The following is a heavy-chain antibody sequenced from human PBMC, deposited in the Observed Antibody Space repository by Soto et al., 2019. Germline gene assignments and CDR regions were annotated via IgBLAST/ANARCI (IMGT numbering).Heavy chain of an antibody. CDR3: ARDDSSSWPNDAFDI. Sequence: ASVKVSCKASGYTFTSYGISRVRQAPGQGLEWMGWISAYNGNTNYAQKLQGRVTMTTDTSTSTAYMELRSLRSDDTAVYYCARDDSSSWPNDAFDIWGQGTMVTVSS. J-gene: IGHJ3*02. CDR2: ISAYNGNT. V-gene: IGHV1-18*01. CDR1: GYTFTSYG. D-gene: IGHD6-13*01.